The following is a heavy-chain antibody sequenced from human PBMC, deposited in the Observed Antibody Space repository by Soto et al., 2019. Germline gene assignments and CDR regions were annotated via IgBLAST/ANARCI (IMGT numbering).Heavy chain of an antibody. Sequence: SETLSLTCTVSGGSISSYYWSWIRQPPGKGLEWIGYIYYSGSTNYNPSLKSRVTISVDTSKNQFSLKPSSVTAADTAVYYCARTWYDYGDYQLSFDIWGQGTMVTVSS. CDR1: GGSISSYY. CDR2: IYYSGST. CDR3: ARTWYDYGDYQLSFDI. J-gene: IGHJ3*02. V-gene: IGHV4-59*01. D-gene: IGHD4-17*01.